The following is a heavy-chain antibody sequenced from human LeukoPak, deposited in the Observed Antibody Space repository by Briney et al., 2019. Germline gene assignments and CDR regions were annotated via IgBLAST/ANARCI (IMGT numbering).Heavy chain of an antibody. CDR2: INPNSGDT. V-gene: IGHV1-2*02. Sequence: ASVKVSCKASGYSFTGYFMQWVRQAPGQGLEWIGWINPNSGDTNYAQKVQGRGTMTRDTSISTAYMELSRLSSDDAAVYYCPRRFSSAMDVWGQGTTVTVSS. J-gene: IGHJ6*02. CDR3: PRRFSSAMDV. CDR1: GYSFTGYF. D-gene: IGHD2/OR15-2a*01.